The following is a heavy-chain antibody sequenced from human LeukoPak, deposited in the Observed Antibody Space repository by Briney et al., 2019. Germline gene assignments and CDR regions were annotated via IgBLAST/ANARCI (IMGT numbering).Heavy chain of an antibody. V-gene: IGHV3-23*01. D-gene: IGHD3-3*01. CDR3: AKGDFYGDYPYGMDV. Sequence: PGGSLRLSCAASGFTFTSYAMSWVRQAPGKGLEWVSAISGSGGGTYYADSVKGRFTISRDNSKNTLYPQMNSLRAEDTAVYYCAKGDFYGDYPYGMDVWGQGTTVTVSS. CDR1: GFTFTSYA. J-gene: IGHJ6*02. CDR2: ISGSGGGT.